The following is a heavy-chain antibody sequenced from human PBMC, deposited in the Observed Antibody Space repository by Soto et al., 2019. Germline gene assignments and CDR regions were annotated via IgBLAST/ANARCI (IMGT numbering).Heavy chain of an antibody. CDR3: ARDIRRNTIFGVAIPLSDYYGMDV. J-gene: IGHJ6*02. D-gene: IGHD3-3*01. CDR1: GYTFTGYY. V-gene: IGHV1-2*02. Sequence: ASGKVSGKASGYTFTGYYMHWLRQAPGQGLGWMGWINPNSGGTNYAQKFQGRVTMTRDTSISTAYMELSRLRSDDTAVYYCARDIRRNTIFGVAIPLSDYYGMDVWGQGTTVTVSS. CDR2: INPNSGGT.